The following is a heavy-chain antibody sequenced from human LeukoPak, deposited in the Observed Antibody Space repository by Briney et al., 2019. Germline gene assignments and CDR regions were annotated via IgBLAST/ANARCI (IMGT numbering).Heavy chain of an antibody. Sequence: KTSETLSLTCAVSGGSISSGGYSWSWIRQPPGKGLEWIGYIYHSGSTYYNPSLKSRVTISVDTSKNQFSLKLSSVTAADTAVYYCARGRLWFGEFSFDYWGQGTLVTVSS. V-gene: IGHV4-30-2*01. J-gene: IGHJ4*02. CDR3: ARGRLWFGEFSFDY. D-gene: IGHD3-10*01. CDR1: GGSISSGGYS. CDR2: IYHSGST.